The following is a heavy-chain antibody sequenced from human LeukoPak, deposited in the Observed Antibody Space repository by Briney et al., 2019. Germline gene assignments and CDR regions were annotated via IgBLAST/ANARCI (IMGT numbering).Heavy chain of an antibody. CDR3: ARDNQWLNAFDI. Sequence: SETLSLTCTVSGGSISSGLYYWTWIRQPPGKGLEWIGYSYYIESTNYNPSLKSRVTISVDTSRNRFSLKLSSVTAADTAMYYCARDNQWLNAFDIWGQGTMVTVSS. D-gene: IGHD3-22*01. J-gene: IGHJ3*02. V-gene: IGHV4-61*01. CDR2: SYYIEST. CDR1: GGSISSGLYY.